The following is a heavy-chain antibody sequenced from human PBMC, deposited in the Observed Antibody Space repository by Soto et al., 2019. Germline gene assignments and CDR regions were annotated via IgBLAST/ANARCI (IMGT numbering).Heavy chain of an antibody. CDR3: ASLGGYLRDAFDI. CDR1: GYTFTSYY. CDR2: IIPIFGTA. D-gene: IGHD3-22*01. V-gene: IGHV1-69*13. J-gene: IGHJ3*02. Sequence: SVKVSCKASGYTFTSYYIHWVRQAPGQGLEWMGGIIPIFGTANYAQKFQGRVTITADESTSTAYMELSSLRSEDTAVYYCASLGGYLRDAFDIWGQGTMVTVSS.